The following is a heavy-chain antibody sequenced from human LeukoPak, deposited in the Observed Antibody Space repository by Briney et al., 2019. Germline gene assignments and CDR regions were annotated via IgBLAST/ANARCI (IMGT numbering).Heavy chain of an antibody. J-gene: IGHJ6*03. CDR3: ARAGTYDFWSGPENYYYYMDV. CDR1: GFTFSDYY. D-gene: IGHD3-3*01. Sequence: GGSLRLSCAASGFTFSDYYMSWIRQAPGKGLEWVSYISSSGSTIYDADSVKGRFTISRDNAKNSLYLQMNSLRAEDTAVYYCARAGTYDFWSGPENYYYYMDVWGKGTTVTVSS. CDR2: ISSSGSTI. V-gene: IGHV3-11*01.